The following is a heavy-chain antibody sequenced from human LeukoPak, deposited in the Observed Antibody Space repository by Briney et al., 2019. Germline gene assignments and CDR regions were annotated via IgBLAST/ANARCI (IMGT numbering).Heavy chain of an antibody. D-gene: IGHD3-9*01. CDR3: ARDWFNDY. CDR1: GFTFSNYW. J-gene: IGHJ4*02. V-gene: IGHV3-7*03. CDR2: IKQDESEK. Sequence: PGGSLRLSCAASGFTFSNYWMSWVRQAPGKGLEWVANIKQDESEKYYVESVKGRFTISRDNANNLVFLQMNSLRAEDTAVYYCARDWFNDYWGQGTLVTVSS.